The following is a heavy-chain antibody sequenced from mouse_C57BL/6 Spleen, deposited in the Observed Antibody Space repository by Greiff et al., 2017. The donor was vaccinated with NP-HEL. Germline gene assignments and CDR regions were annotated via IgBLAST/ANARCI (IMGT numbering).Heavy chain of an antibody. CDR1: GFTSSDYY. CDR2: INYDGSST. V-gene: IGHV5-16*01. CDR3: ARVPDPYYFDY. Sequence: EVNVVESEGGLVQPGSSMKLSCTASGFTSSDYYMAWVRQVPEKGLEWVANINYDGSSTYYLDSLKSRFIISRDNAKNILYLQMSSLKSEDTATYYCARVPDPYYFDYWGQGTTLTVSS. J-gene: IGHJ2*01.